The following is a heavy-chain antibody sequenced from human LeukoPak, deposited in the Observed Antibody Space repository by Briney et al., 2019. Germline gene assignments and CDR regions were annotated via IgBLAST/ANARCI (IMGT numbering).Heavy chain of an antibody. V-gene: IGHV3-23*01. CDR1: GFTFSNYA. J-gene: IGHJ4*02. Sequence: GGSLRLPCAASGFTFSNYAMSWVRQAPGKGLEWVSTVSGSASNTYYADSVKGRFTISRDNSKNTLYLQMNSLRADDTAVYYCAKGFQTYGELSFDGWGQGTLVAVSS. D-gene: IGHD4-17*01. CDR3: AKGFQTYGELSFDG. CDR2: VSGSASNT.